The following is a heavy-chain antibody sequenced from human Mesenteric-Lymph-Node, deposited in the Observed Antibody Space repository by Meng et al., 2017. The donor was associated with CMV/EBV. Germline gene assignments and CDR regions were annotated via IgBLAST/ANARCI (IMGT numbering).Heavy chain of an antibody. D-gene: IGHD4-11*01. V-gene: IGHV3-21*01. J-gene: IGHJ6*02. CDR3: AREDYSNTYYGMDV. CDR2: ISGAGTYI. Sequence: GESLKISCVASGFTFSRHNMNWVRQAPGKGLEWVSCISGAGTYIYYADSVRGRFTISRDNSKNTLYLQMNSLRAEDTAVYYCAREDYSNTYYGMDVWGQGTTVTVSS. CDR1: GFTFSRHN.